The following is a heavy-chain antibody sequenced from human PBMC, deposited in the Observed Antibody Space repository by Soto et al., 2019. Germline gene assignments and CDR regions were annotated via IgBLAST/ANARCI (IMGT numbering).Heavy chain of an antibody. CDR1: VLSFSSYG. V-gene: IGHV3-33*01. CDR3: ARGSRSSSWYPYHYYYMDV. D-gene: IGHD6-13*01. Sequence: PGGSPRLPYPESVLSFSSYGMDWVRHAPKKELEWVAVIWYDGSNKYYADSVKGRFTISRDNSKNKLYLQMNSLRAEDTAVYYFARGSRSSSWYPYHYYYMDVWGKGTTGTVSS. CDR2: IWYDGSNK. J-gene: IGHJ6*03.